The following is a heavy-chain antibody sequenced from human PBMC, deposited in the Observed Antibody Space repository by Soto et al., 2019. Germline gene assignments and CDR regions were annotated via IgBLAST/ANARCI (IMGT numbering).Heavy chain of an antibody. J-gene: IGHJ6*02. Sequence: GASVKVSCKASGYTFTGYYMHWGRQAPGQRLEWMGWINPNNGGTNYAQKVQGWVTMTRDTSISTAYMELSRLRSDDTAVYYCASSIAVAGSHIGMDVWGQGTTVTVSS. CDR2: INPNNGGT. CDR3: ASSIAVAGSHIGMDV. D-gene: IGHD6-19*01. V-gene: IGHV1-2*04. CDR1: GYTFTGYY.